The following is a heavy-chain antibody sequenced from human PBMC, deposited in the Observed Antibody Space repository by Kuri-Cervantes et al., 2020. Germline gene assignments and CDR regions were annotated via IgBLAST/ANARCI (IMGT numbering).Heavy chain of an antibody. Sequence: LSLTCAASGFTFSAYAMNWVRQSPGKGLEWVSAMSGSGDSTYYADSVKGRFTISRDNSKNTLYLQMNSLRAEDTAVYYCARDRGVLRYFDWLPDAFDIWGQGTMVTVSS. CDR3: ARDRGVLRYFDWLPDAFDI. D-gene: IGHD3-9*01. V-gene: IGHV3-23*01. CDR1: GFTFSAYA. J-gene: IGHJ3*02. CDR2: MSGSGDST.